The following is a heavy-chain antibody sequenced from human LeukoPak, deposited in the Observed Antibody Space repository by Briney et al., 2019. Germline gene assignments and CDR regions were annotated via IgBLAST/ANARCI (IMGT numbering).Heavy chain of an antibody. CDR3: AREAHYYDSSGYYSGMFDY. Sequence: GGSLRLSCAASGFTFSSYSMNWVRQAPGKGLEWVSSISSSSSYIYYADSVKGRFTISRDNAKNSLYLQMNSLRAEGTAVYYCAREAHYYDSSGYYSGMFDYWGQGTLVTVSS. CDR1: GFTFSSYS. V-gene: IGHV3-21*01. CDR2: ISSSSSYI. J-gene: IGHJ4*02. D-gene: IGHD3-22*01.